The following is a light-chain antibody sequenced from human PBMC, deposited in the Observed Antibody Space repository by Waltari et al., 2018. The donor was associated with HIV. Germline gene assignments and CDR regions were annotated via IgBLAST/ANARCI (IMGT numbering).Light chain of an antibody. Sequence: QTVVTQEHSLTVSPGGTVTLTCASTTGPVTSAYYPNWFQQKPGQAPRSRIYNNGNKNAWTPARFSGSLLGDKAARTLSGVQAEDEAEYYCLLYYGCSWVFGGGTKLTVL. J-gene: IGLJ3*02. CDR2: NNG. CDR1: TGPVTSAYY. V-gene: IGLV7-43*01. CDR3: LLYYGCSWV.